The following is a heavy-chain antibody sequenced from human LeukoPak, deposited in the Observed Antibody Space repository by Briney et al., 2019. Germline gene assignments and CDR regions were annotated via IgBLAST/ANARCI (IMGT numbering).Heavy chain of an antibody. D-gene: IGHD4-17*01. CDR2: INPNSGVT. CDR3: AREGDSDYGDYCFDY. Sequence: ASVKVSCKASGYICTGYYMHWVRQAPGQGLEWMEWINPNSGVTNYPQNFQGRVTMTRDTSISTAYMELSRLRSDDTAVYYCAREGDSDYGDYCFDYWGQGTLVTVSS. V-gene: IGHV1-2*02. CDR1: GYICTGYY. J-gene: IGHJ4*02.